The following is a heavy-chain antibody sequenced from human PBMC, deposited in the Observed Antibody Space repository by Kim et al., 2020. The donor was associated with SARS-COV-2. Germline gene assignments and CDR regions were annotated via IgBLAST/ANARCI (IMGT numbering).Heavy chain of an antibody. CDR2: IWYDGSNK. Sequence: GGSLRLSCAASGFTFSSYGMHWVRQAPGKGLEWVAVIWYDGSNKYYADSVKGRFTISRDNSKNTLYLQMNSLRAEDTAVYYCARVANYDFWSGYYTAAHMDVWGQGTTVTVSS. CDR3: ARVANYDFWSGYYTAAHMDV. J-gene: IGHJ6*02. D-gene: IGHD3-3*01. CDR1: GFTFSSYG. V-gene: IGHV3-33*01.